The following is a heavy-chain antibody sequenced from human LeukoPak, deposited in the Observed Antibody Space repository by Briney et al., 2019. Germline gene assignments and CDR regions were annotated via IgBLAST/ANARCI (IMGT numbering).Heavy chain of an antibody. J-gene: IGHJ4*02. CDR1: GFTFSNYA. CDR2: ITGGGSGI. D-gene: IGHD3-9*01. V-gene: IGHV3-23*01. Sequence: GASLRLSCAASGFTFSNYALSWVRQAPGKGLEWVSAITGGGSGIYYADSMKSRFTISRDNSKNTLYLQINSLRAEDTAVYYCAKWGDYDVLTGYYVSDYWGQGTLVTVSS. CDR3: AKWGDYDVLTGYYVSDY.